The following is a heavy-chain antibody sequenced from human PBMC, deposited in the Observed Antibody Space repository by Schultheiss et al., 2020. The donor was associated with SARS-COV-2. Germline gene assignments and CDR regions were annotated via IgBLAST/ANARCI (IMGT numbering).Heavy chain of an antibody. CDR2: IYTSGST. CDR1: GGSISSGGYY. V-gene: IGHV4-61*02. CDR3: AVVVVAAPLYYYYYYMDV. D-gene: IGHD2-15*01. Sequence: SETLSLTCTVSGGSISSGGYYWSWIRQPAGKGLEWIGRIYTSGSTNYNPSLKSRVTMSVDTSKNQFSLKLSSVTAADTAVYYCAVVVVAAPLYYYYYYMDVWGKGTTVTVSS. J-gene: IGHJ6*03.